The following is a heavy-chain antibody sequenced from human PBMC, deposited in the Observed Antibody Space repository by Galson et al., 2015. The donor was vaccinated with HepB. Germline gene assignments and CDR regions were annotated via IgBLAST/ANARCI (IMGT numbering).Heavy chain of an antibody. CDR1: GFTFSSQA. Sequence: SLRLSCADSGFTFSSQAMSWVRQAPGKGLEWVSSISGSGGSTYSADPVKGRFTISRDNSKNMLYLQMNSLRAEDTAVYYCAKGDFDYWGQGTLVTVSS. CDR3: AKGDFDY. J-gene: IGHJ4*02. V-gene: IGHV3-23*01. CDR2: ISGSGGST.